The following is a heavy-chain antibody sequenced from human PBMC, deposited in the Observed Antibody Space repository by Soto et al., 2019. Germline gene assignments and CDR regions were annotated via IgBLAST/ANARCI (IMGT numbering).Heavy chain of an antibody. CDR3: ARGKDTIFGVVSRYYYYYYGMDV. CDR2: INPNSGGT. V-gene: IGHV1-2*04. Sequence: ASVQVSCKASGYTFTGYYMHWVRQAPGQGLEWMGWINPNSGGTNYAQKFQGWVTMTRDTSISTAYMELSRLRSDDTAVYYCARGKDTIFGVVSRYYYYYYGMDVWGQGTTVTVSS. D-gene: IGHD3-3*01. J-gene: IGHJ6*02. CDR1: GYTFTGYY.